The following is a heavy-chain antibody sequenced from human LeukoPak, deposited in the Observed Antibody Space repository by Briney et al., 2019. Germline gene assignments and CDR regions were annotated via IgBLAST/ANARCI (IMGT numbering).Heavy chain of an antibody. D-gene: IGHD3-22*01. V-gene: IGHV3-30-3*01. Sequence: GGSLRLSCAASGFTFSSYAMHWVRQAPGKGLEWVAVISYDGSNKYYADSVKGRFTISRDNPKNTLYLQMNSLRAEDTAVYYCARDSTYYYDSSRGYFQHWGQGTLVTVSS. CDR2: ISYDGSNK. CDR3: ARDSTYYYDSSRGYFQH. J-gene: IGHJ1*01. CDR1: GFTFSSYA.